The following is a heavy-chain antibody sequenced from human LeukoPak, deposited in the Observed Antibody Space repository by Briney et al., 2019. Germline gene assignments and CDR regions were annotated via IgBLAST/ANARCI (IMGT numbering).Heavy chain of an antibody. CDR2: ISYDGSNK. CDR1: GFTFSSYA. CDR3: AREITDYGDYVVDY. V-gene: IGHV3-30*04. J-gene: IGHJ4*02. D-gene: IGHD4-17*01. Sequence: GGSLRLSRAASGFTFSSYAMHWVRQAPGKGLEWVAVISYDGSNKYYADSVKGRFTISRDNSKNTLYLQMNSLRAEDTAVYYCAREITDYGDYVVDYWGQGTLVTVSS.